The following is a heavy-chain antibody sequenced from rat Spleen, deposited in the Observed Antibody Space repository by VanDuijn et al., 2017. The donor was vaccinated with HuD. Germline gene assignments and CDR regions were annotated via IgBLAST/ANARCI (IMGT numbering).Heavy chain of an antibody. CDR3: ARGEFGVRY. CDR1: GFNFKDYW. J-gene: IGHJ2*01. Sequence: EVKLVESGGGLVQPGRSLKLSCAASGFNFKDYWMGWVRQAPGKGLEWIGEINKDSRTINYTPYLKDKFTIYRENAQNTLYLQMNKLGSEDKAIYYCARGEFGVRYWGQGVMVTVSS. V-gene: IGHV4-2*01. CDR2: INKDSRTI. D-gene: IGHD4-3*01.